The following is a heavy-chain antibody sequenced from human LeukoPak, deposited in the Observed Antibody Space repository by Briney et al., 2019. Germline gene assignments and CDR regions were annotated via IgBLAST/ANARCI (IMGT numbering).Heavy chain of an antibody. V-gene: IGHV3-30*01. CDR3: ARDGVPTMLYFYYYMDV. Sequence: QTGGSLRLSCAASGFTFIDYPIHCVRQAPGKGLEWVAVISYDGTHTHYADSVKGRFTLSRDNSKSTVFLQMDSLRPEDTAVYYCARDGVPTMLYFYYYMDVWGKGTTVTVSS. CDR1: GFTFIDYP. D-gene: IGHD5-12*01. J-gene: IGHJ6*03. CDR2: ISYDGTHT.